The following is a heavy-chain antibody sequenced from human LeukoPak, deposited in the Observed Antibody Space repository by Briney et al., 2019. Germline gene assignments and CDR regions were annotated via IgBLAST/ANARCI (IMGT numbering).Heavy chain of an antibody. V-gene: IGHV1-2*02. Sequence: ASVEVSCKASGYTFTGYYMHWVRQAPGQGLEWMGWINPNSGGTNYAQKFQGRVTMTRDTSISTAYMELSRLRSDDTAVYYCARGEDILDAFGIWGQGTMVTVSS. CDR3: ARGEDILDAFGI. J-gene: IGHJ3*02. CDR1: GYTFTGYY. CDR2: INPNSGGT.